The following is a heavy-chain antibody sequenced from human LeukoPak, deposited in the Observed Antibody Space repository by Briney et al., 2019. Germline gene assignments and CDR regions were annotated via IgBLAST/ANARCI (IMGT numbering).Heavy chain of an antibody. D-gene: IGHD3-16*01. V-gene: IGHV3-7*05. Sequence: PGGSLRLSCVVSGFTFSDYWMSWVRQAPGKGLEWVANIRQDGTEKYYVDSVRGRFTISRDNVKDSLYLQMNSLRAEDTAVYYCARGGASTGYFQHWGQGTLVTVSS. CDR1: GFTFSDYW. J-gene: IGHJ1*01. CDR2: IRQDGTEK. CDR3: ARGGASTGYFQH.